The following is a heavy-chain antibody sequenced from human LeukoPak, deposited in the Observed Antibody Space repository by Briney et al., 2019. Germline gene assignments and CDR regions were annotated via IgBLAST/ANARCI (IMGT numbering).Heavy chain of an antibody. Sequence: SETLSLTCAVYGGSLSNYYWSWIRQAPGKGLEWIGEINQSGISNYNPSLKSRVTISRDTSKNQFSLHLNSVTTADTAVYYCARGRKPGRPPLGYWAQGTLVTVSS. CDR1: GGSLSNYY. D-gene: IGHD1-14*01. V-gene: IGHV4-34*01. CDR2: INQSGIS. J-gene: IGHJ4*02. CDR3: ARGRKPGRPPLGY.